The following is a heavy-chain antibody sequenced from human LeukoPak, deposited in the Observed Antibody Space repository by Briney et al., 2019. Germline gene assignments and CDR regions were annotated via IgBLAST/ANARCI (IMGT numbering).Heavy chain of an antibody. J-gene: IGHJ5*02. CDR3: ARRPDFGTNIIGA. V-gene: IGHV1-2*02. CDR1: GNTFTGYY. D-gene: IGHD1-14*01. CDR2: INPNTGGT. Sequence: ASVKVSCKASGNTFTGYYMHWVRQAPGQGREWMGWINPNTGGTNYAQKFQGRVTMTRDTSISTVYMELSSLRSDDTAVYYCARRPDFGTNIIGAWGQGTLVTVSS.